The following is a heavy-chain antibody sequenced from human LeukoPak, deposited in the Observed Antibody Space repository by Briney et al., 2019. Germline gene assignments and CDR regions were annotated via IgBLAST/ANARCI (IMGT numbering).Heavy chain of an antibody. J-gene: IGHJ4*02. CDR1: GFTFSSYA. D-gene: IGHD3-10*01. CDR2: ISGSGGST. CDR3: AKGMMVRGVRGVDY. V-gene: IGHV3-23*01. Sequence: SGGSLRLSCAASGFTFSSYAMSWVRQAPGKGLEWVSAISGSGGSTYYADSVKGRFTISRDNSKNTLYLQMNSLRAEDTAVYYCAKGMMVRGVRGVDYWGQGTLVTVSS.